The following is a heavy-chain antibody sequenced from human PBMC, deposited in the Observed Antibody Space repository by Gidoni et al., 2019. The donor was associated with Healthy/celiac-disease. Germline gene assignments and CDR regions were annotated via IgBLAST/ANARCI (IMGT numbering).Heavy chain of an antibody. CDR1: GGTLSSSA. D-gene: IGHD6-19*01. CDR3: ARATFGYSSGWSPKWGFDY. CDR2: IIPIFGTA. V-gene: IGHV1-69*01. Sequence: QVQLVQSGAEVKKPGSSVKVSCKASGGTLSSSAISWVRQAPGQGLEWMGGIIPIFGTANYAQKFQGRVTITADESTSTAYMELSSLRSEDTAVYYCARATFGYSSGWSPKWGFDYWGQGTLVTVSS. J-gene: IGHJ4*02.